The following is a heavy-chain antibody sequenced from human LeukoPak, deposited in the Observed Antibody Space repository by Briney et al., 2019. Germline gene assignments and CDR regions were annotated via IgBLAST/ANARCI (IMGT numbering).Heavy chain of an antibody. V-gene: IGHV4-34*01. CDR1: GGSFIGYY. D-gene: IGHD2-2*01. J-gene: IGHJ5*02. CDR2: INHSGST. Sequence: PSETLSLTCAVYGGSFIGYYWSWIRQPPGKGLEWIGEINHSGSTNYNPSLKSRVTISVDTSKNQFSLKLSSVTAADTAVYYCARGPYCSSTSCYGSWFDPWGQGTLVTVSS. CDR3: ARGPYCSSTSCYGSWFDP.